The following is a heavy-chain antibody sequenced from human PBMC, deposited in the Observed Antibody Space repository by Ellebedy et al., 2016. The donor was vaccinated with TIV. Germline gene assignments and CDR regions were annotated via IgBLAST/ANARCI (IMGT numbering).Heavy chain of an antibody. CDR1: GFTFSGSA. Sequence: GESLKISCAASGFTFSGSAMHWVRQASGKGLEWVGRIRSKANSYATAYAASVKGRFTISRDDSKNTAYLQMNSLKTEDTAVYYCTRAITQDEWFDPWGQGTLVTVSP. V-gene: IGHV3-73*01. CDR3: TRAITQDEWFDP. J-gene: IGHJ5*02. D-gene: IGHD3-10*01. CDR2: IRSKANSYAT.